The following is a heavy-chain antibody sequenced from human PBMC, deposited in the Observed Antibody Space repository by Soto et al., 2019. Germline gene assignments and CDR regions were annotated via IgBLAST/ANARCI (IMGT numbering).Heavy chain of an antibody. CDR1: GFTFSSYA. J-gene: IGHJ6*02. CDR2: IWFDGTNK. V-gene: IGHV3-33*01. CDR3: ARDYLMAPYVEGMDV. Sequence: QLVESGGGVVQPGRSLRLSCAASGFTFSSYAMHWVRQAPGKGLEWVAVIWFDGTNKYYADSVKGRFTISRDNSKNTLYLQMNSLRVEDTAVYYCARDYLMAPYVEGMDVWGQGTTVTVSS. D-gene: IGHD3-10*02.